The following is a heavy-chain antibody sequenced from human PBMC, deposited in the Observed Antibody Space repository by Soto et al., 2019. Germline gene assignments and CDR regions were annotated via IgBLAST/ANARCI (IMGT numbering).Heavy chain of an antibody. CDR2: ISSSGSTI. V-gene: IGHV3-11*01. Sequence: VGSLRLACAASGFTFSDYYMSWIRQAPGKGLEWVSYISSSGSTIYYADSVKGRFTISRDNAKNSLYLQMNSLRAEDTAVYYCARSLSITIFGVVINQGMDVWGQGTTVTVSS. J-gene: IGHJ6*02. CDR1: GFTFSDYY. D-gene: IGHD3-3*01. CDR3: ARSLSITIFGVVINQGMDV.